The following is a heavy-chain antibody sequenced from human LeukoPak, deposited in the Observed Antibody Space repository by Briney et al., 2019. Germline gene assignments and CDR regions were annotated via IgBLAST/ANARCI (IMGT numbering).Heavy chain of an antibody. CDR1: GFTFSSYG. Sequence: GGSLRLSCAASGFTFSSYGMHWVRRAPGKGLEWVAFIRYDGSNKYYADSVKGRFTISRDNSKNTLYLQMNSLRAEDTAVYYCAKDRPSYSSSGRLFDYWGQGTLVTVSS. J-gene: IGHJ4*02. CDR2: IRYDGSNK. V-gene: IGHV3-30*02. D-gene: IGHD6-13*01. CDR3: AKDRPSYSSSGRLFDY.